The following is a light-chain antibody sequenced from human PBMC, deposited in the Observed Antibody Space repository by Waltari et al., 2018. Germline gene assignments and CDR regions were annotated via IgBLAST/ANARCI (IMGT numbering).Light chain of an antibody. CDR1: QGVLSNADNHNY. Sequence: DMVMTQSPDSLAVSLGERANIHCKSRQGVLSNADNHNYLAWYQQKPGQPPKLLIYWASTRQSGVPDRFSGSGSGTDFTLTIGSLQAEDVAVYYCQQYHTPPQTFGQGTKVEIK. CDR3: QQYHTPPQT. V-gene: IGKV4-1*01. J-gene: IGKJ2*01. CDR2: WAS.